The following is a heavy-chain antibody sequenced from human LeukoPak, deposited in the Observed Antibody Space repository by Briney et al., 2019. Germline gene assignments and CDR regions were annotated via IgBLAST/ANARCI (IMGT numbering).Heavy chain of an antibody. V-gene: IGHV4-38-2*02. CDR1: GCSISSGYY. D-gene: IGHD3-22*01. Sequence: SETLSLTCTVSGCSISSGYYWGWIRQPPGKGLEWIGSIYHSGSTYYNPSLKSRVTISVDTSKNQFSLKLSSVPAADTAVYYCARGLGDSSGYYYWSDPWGQGTLVTVSS. J-gene: IGHJ5*02. CDR2: IYHSGST. CDR3: ARGLGDSSGYYYWSDP.